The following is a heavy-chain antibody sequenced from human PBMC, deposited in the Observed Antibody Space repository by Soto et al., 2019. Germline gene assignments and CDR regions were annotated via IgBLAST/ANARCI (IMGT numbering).Heavy chain of an antibody. J-gene: IGHJ5*01. CDR2: IIPIFATP. CDR3: ARARYGDFVTWFDS. V-gene: IGHV1-69*13. D-gene: IGHD4-17*01. Sequence: ASVKVSCKASGAIFSSYAVSWVRQVPGQGLEWMGGIIPIFATPKYGHKFQDRVTITADESTSTAYMELSSLRSDDTAVYYCARARYGDFVTWFDSWGQGTPVTVS. CDR1: GAIFSSYA.